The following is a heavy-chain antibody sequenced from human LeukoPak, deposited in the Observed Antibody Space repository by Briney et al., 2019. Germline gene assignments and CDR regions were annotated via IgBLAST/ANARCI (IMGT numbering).Heavy chain of an antibody. CDR3: ARATVTNRLVY. CDR2: IGAYNGNT. D-gene: IGHD4-17*01. J-gene: IGHJ4*02. V-gene: IGHV1-18*01. CDR1: GYTFTSYG. Sequence: GASVKVSCKASGYTFTSYGISWVRQAPGQGLEWMGWIGAYNGNTNYAQKLQGRATMTTDTSTSTAYMELRSLRSDDTAVYYCARATVTNRLVYWGQGTLVTVSS.